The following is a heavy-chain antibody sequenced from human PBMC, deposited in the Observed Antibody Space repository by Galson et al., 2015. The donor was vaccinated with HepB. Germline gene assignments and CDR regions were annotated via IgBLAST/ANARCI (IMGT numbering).Heavy chain of an antibody. J-gene: IGHJ3*02. V-gene: IGHV1-46*01. Sequence: SVKVSCKASGGTFSSYAISWVRQAPGQGLEWMGIINPSGGSTSYAQKFQGRVTMTRDTSTSTVYMELSSLRSEDTAVYYCARRTALGPALDAFDIWGQGTMVTVSS. CDR2: INPSGGST. CDR1: GGTFSSYA. D-gene: IGHD2-2*01. CDR3: ARRTALGPALDAFDI.